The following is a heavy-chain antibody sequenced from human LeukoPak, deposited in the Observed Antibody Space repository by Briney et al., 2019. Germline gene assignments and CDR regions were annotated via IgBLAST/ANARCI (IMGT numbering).Heavy chain of an antibody. J-gene: IGHJ5*02. CDR2: IANDGKTT. D-gene: IGHD3-10*01. Sequence: PGGSLRLSCAASGFTFSMYGTHWVRQAPGKGLEWVAVIANDGKTTYYADSVEGRFTISRDNSKNTLYLQMNSLRAEDTAVYYCTKEGLPSGSSWSAWFDPWGQGTLVTVSS. CDR1: GFTFSMYG. CDR3: TKEGLPSGSSWSAWFDP. V-gene: IGHV3-30*18.